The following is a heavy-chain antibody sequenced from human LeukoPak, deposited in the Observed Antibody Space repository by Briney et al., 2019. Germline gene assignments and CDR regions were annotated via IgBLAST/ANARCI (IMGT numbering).Heavy chain of an antibody. V-gene: IGHV3-30*02. CDR2: IRYDGSNK. CDR3: AKDARPVPYNWFDP. Sequence: GGSLRLSCAASGFTFSSYGMHWVRQAPGKGLEWVAFIRYDGSNKYYADSVKGRFTISRDNSKNTLYLQMNSLRAEDTAVCYCAKDARPVPYNWFDPWGQGTLVTVSS. D-gene: IGHD6-6*01. J-gene: IGHJ5*02. CDR1: GFTFSSYG.